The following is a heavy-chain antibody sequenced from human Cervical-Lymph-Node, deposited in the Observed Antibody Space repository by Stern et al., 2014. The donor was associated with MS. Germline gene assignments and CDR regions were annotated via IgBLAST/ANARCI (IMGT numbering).Heavy chain of an antibody. D-gene: IGHD3-10*01. CDR2: LFPFFGTP. CDR1: GDTFDSYG. V-gene: IGHV1-69*01. Sequence: QMQLVQSGTEVKKPGSSVKVSCKAAGDTFDSYGISWGRQAPGQGLEWMGGLFPFFGTPIYAQKFQGRVTMTADESTTTAYMDLTSLSVEDTAVYYCATSTYGLVHWGQGTLVTVSS. J-gene: IGHJ4*02. CDR3: ATSTYGLVH.